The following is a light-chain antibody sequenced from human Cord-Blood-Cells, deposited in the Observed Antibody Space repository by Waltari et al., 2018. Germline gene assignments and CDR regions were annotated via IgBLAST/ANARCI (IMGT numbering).Light chain of an antibody. Sequence: SYELTQPPSVSVSPGQTASITCSGDKLADKYACWYQQKPGQSPVLVIYQASKRPSGIPERFSGSNSGNTATLTISGTQAMDEADYYCQAWDSSTVVFGGGTKLTVL. CDR1: KLADKY. V-gene: IGLV3-1*01. CDR2: QAS. CDR3: QAWDSSTVV. J-gene: IGLJ2*01.